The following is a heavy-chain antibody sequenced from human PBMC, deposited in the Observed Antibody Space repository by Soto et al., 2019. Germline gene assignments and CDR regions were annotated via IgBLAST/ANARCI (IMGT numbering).Heavy chain of an antibody. Sequence: LSLSCEGSGLAFSGYARRWVRQAPGKGLEWVEVISYDGSNKYYADSVKGRFTISRDNSKNTLYLQMNILRAEDTAVYYCAKPGTMMVVVIAYDFDYWGQGTLVTVSS. CDR1: GLAFSGYA. D-gene: IGHD3-22*01. V-gene: IGHV3-30-3*01. CDR3: AKPGTMMVVVIAYDFDY. J-gene: IGHJ4*02. CDR2: ISYDGSNK.